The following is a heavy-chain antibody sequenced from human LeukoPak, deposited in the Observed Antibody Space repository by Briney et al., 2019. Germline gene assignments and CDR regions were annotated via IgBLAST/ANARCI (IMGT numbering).Heavy chain of an antibody. V-gene: IGHV3-20*04. Sequence: GGPLTLSCAASGFTFDDYGMNWVRQAPGKGLEWVAGINWNGGSTGYADSVKGRFTISRDNAKHSLYLQMNSLRAEDTALYYCARERYGSGNFDYWGQGTLVTVSS. D-gene: IGHD3-10*01. CDR2: INWNGGST. J-gene: IGHJ4*02. CDR1: GFTFDDYG. CDR3: ARERYGSGNFDY.